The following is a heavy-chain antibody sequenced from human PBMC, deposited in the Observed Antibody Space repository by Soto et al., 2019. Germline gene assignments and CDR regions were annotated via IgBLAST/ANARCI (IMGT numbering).Heavy chain of an antibody. D-gene: IGHD6-13*01. CDR1: GGSFSGYY. V-gene: IGHV4-34*01. Sequence: SETLSLTCAVYGGSFSGYYWSWIRQPPGKGLEWIGEINHSGSTNYNPPLKSRVTISVDTSKNQFSLKLSSVTAADTAVYYCARVMGSSWLYYYYGMDVWGQGTTVTVSS. CDR2: INHSGST. J-gene: IGHJ6*02. CDR3: ARVMGSSWLYYYYGMDV.